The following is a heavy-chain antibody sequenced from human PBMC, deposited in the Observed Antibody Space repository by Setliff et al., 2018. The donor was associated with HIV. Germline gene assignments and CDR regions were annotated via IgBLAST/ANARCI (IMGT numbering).Heavy chain of an antibody. J-gene: IGHJ3*02. Sequence: LSLTCAVSGYSISSGYYWGWIRQPPGEGLEWTGCIYQSGSTYYNVSLKSRVIISVDTSKNQFSLKLNSVTAADTAIYYCAKRASYSFQIWGRGTMVTVSS. D-gene: IGHD2-21*01. CDR2: IYQSGST. V-gene: IGHV4-38-2*01. CDR1: GYSISSGYY. CDR3: AKRASYSFQI.